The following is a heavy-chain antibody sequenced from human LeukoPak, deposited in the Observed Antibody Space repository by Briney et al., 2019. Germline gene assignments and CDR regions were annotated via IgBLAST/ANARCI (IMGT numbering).Heavy chain of an antibody. Sequence: GGSLRLSCAASGFTFRNYGMHWVRQAPGKGLEWVGVIWYDGSEKYYADSVQGRFTISRDNSKNTLYLQMNSLRFEDTAVYYCGREYSSSLYHFGYWGQGTLVTVSP. J-gene: IGHJ4*02. V-gene: IGHV3-33*01. CDR3: GREYSSSLYHFGY. D-gene: IGHD6-13*01. CDR1: GFTFRNYG. CDR2: IWYDGSEK.